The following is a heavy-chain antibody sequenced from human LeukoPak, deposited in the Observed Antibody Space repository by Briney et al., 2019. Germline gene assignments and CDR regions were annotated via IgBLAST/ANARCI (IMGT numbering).Heavy chain of an antibody. J-gene: IGHJ4*02. CDR3: AKGAKVDLVGATRDYFDY. Sequence: QAGGSLRLSCAASGFTFSSYAMSWVRQAPGKGLEWVSAISGSGGSTYYADSVKGRFTISRDNSKNTLYLQMNSLRAEDTAVYYCAKGAKVDLVGATRDYFDYWGQGTLVTVSS. D-gene: IGHD1-26*01. CDR2: ISGSGGST. V-gene: IGHV3-23*01. CDR1: GFTFSSYA.